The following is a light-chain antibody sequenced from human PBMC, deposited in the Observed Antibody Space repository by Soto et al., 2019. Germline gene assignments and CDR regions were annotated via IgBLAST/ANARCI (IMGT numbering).Light chain of an antibody. J-gene: IGKJ1*01. CDR2: GAL. V-gene: IGKV3-15*01. CDR3: QQRYNPWT. Sequence: EIVMTQSPATLSASPGETATLSCRASQSIDSNVAWYQQKPGQAPRLLMYGALSRATGIPARFSGSGSGTDFTLTISRLDPEDFEVYYRQQRYNPWTFGQGTKVDIK. CDR1: QSIDSN.